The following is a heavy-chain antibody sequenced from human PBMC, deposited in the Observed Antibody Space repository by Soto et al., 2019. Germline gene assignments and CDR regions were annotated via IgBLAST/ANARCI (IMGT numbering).Heavy chain of an antibody. Sequence: HPGGSLRLSCALSGITFSNYAMHWARQAPGKGLERLAVIWHDGSDKYYADAAKGLFAIARDNSKNALYLQVNSLRTKDTALYYWAREGSVDLAGVNLGLDYWGQGTLVTVSS. CDR1: GITFSNYA. V-gene: IGHV3-33*01. D-gene: IGHD5-12*01. CDR3: AREGSVDLAGVNLGLDY. J-gene: IGHJ4*02. CDR2: IWHDGSDK.